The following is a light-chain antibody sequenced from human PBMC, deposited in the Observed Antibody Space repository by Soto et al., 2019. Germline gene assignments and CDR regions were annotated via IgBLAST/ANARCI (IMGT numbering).Light chain of an antibody. CDR1: SSDVGGYNY. CDR2: EVS. V-gene: IGLV2-8*01. Sequence: QSALTQPPSASGSPGQSVTISCTGTSSDVGGYNYVSWYQQYPGKAPKLMIYEVSKRPSGVPDRFSGSKSGNTASLTVSGLQAEDEADYYCSSFAGSTHVVLGGGTKLTVL. J-gene: IGLJ2*01. CDR3: SSFAGSTHVV.